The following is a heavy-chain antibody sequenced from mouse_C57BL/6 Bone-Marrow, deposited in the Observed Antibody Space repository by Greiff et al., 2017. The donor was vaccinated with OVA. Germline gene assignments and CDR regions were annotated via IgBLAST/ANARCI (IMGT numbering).Heavy chain of an antibody. J-gene: IGHJ4*01. Sequence: DVMLVESGGGIVKPGGSLKLSCAASGFTFSDYGMHWVRQAPEKGLEWVAYISSGSSTIYYADTVKGRFTISRDNAKNTLFLQMTSLRSEDTAMYYCARVRLRGDAMDYWGQGTSVTVSS. CDR1: GFTFSDYG. CDR2: ISSGSSTI. CDR3: ARVRLRGDAMDY. D-gene: IGHD2-4*01. V-gene: IGHV5-17*01.